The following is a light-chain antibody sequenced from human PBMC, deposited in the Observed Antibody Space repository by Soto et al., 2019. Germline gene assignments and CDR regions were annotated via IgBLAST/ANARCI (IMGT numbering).Light chain of an antibody. V-gene: IGLV2-14*01. CDR2: GVS. Sequence: QSALTQSASVSGSPGQSITISCTGTSSDVGDYNYVSWYQQHPGKAPKLIIYGVSNRPSGISNRFSGSKSGNTASLTVSGLQAEDEADYYCSSYTATNTLVFGGGTKLTVL. CDR3: SSYTATNTLV. J-gene: IGLJ2*01. CDR1: SSDVGDYNY.